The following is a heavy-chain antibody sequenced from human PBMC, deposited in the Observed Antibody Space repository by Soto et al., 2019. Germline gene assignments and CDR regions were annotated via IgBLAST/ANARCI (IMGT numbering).Heavy chain of an antibody. Sequence: EVQLVESGGGLVQPGRSLRLSCAASGFTFVDYAMHWVRQAPGQGLEWVSGISWDGGYKGYADSVKGRFTISRDNAKKALYVEMNSLRVEDTALYYSAKDEGYCNGISCKDGFDYWCQGTTGTVS. CDR3: AKDEGYCNGISCKDGFDY. CDR2: ISWDGGYK. J-gene: IGHJ3*01. D-gene: IGHD2-2*01. V-gene: IGHV3-9*01. CDR1: GFTFVDYA.